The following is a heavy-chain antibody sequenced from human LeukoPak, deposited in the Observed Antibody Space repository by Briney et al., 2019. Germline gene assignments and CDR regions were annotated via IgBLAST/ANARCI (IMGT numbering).Heavy chain of an antibody. V-gene: IGHV4-59*08. CDR3: ATIKIYSSGYANWYFDL. CDR1: GGSISSYY. J-gene: IGHJ2*01. D-gene: IGHD3-22*01. Sequence: SETLSLTCTVSGGSISSYYWSWIRQPPGKGLEWIGHIYYSGSTNYNPSLKSRVTISVDTSKNQFSLNLSSVTAADTAVYYCATIKIYSSGYANWYFDLWGRGTLVTASS. CDR2: IYYSGST.